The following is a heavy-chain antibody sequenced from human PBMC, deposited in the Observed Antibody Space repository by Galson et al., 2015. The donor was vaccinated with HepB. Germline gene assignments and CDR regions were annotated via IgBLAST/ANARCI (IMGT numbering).Heavy chain of an antibody. Sequence: SVKVSCKASGGTFSSYAISWVRQAPGQGLEWMGRIIPILGIANYAQKFQGRVTITADKSTSTAYMELNSLRAEDTAVYYCARGSRGWIWFGEFLFDYWGQGTLVTGSS. CDR1: GGTFSSYA. CDR3: ARGSRGWIWFGEFLFDY. CDR2: IIPILGIA. V-gene: IGHV1-69*04. J-gene: IGHJ4*02. D-gene: IGHD3-10*01.